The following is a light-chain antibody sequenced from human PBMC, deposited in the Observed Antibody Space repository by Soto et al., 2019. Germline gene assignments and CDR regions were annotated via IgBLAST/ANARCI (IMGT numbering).Light chain of an antibody. V-gene: IGKV3-11*01. CDR1: QSVSTY. CDR3: QQGNNWPLT. J-gene: IGKJ4*01. Sequence: IVLTQSPATLSLSPGERATLSCRASQSVSTYLAWYQKKPGQPPRLLIYDASNRATDVPARFSGSGSGIDFTLTISSLAPEDFAIYYCQQGNNWPLTFGGGTKVDIK. CDR2: DAS.